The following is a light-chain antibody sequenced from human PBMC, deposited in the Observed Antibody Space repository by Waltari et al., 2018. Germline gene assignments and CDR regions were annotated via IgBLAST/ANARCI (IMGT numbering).Light chain of an antibody. Sequence: LVLTQSPSASASLGAWAKLTSPLRSWSSSPGSAWRQQQPGKGPRYLMKVNSDGSHRKGDDIPDRFSASNAGTEYYLTISSLQSEDEADYYCQTGGHGTWVFGGGTKLTVL. V-gene: IGLV4-69*01. J-gene: IGLJ3*02. CDR1: SWSSSPG. CDR2: VNSDGSH. CDR3: QTGGHGTWV.